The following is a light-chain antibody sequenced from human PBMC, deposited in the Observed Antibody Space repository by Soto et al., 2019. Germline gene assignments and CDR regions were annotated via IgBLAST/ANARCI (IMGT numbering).Light chain of an antibody. CDR2: DVS. J-gene: IGLJ1*01. CDR3: TSYASGSAYG. Sequence: QSVLPQPPSVSGSPRQSVAISCTGTSSDVGGYNRVSWYQQAPGKAPKLLIYDVSNRPSGGSTRFSGSKSGNTASLTISGLQAEDEADYYCTSYASGSAYGFGPGTKVTVL. V-gene: IGLV2-18*02. CDR1: SSDVGGYNR.